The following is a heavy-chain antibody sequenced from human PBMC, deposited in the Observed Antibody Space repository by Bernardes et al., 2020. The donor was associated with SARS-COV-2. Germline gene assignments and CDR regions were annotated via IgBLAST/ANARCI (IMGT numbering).Heavy chain of an antibody. Sequence: GGSLRLSCAASGFTFDDYGMSWVRQAPGKGLEWVSGINWNGGSTGYADSVKGRFTISRDNAKNSLYLQMNSLRAEDTALYHCARGAIAAAGTKSDAFDIWGQGTMVTVSS. J-gene: IGHJ3*02. CDR3: ARGAIAAAGTKSDAFDI. D-gene: IGHD6-13*01. CDR1: GFTFDDYG. V-gene: IGHV3-20*01. CDR2: INWNGGST.